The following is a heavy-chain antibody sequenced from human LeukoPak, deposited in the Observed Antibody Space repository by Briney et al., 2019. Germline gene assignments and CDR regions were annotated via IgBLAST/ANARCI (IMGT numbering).Heavy chain of an antibody. CDR2: ISSSGSTI. CDR3: ARDTGSYYDSNLWFDP. V-gene: IGHV3-48*03. Sequence: GGSLRLSCAASGFTFSSYEMNWVRQAPGKGLEWVSYISSSGSTIYYADSVKGRFTISRDNAKNSLYLQMNSLRAEDTAVYYCARDTGSYYDSNLWFDPWGQGTLVTVSS. CDR1: GFTFSSYE. D-gene: IGHD3-22*01. J-gene: IGHJ5*02.